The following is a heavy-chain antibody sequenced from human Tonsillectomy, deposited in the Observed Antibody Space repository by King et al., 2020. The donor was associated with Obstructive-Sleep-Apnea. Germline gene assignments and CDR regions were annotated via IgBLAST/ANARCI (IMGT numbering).Heavy chain of an antibody. J-gene: IGHJ4*02. D-gene: IGHD3-16*01. CDR3: ARLRGLRVGPANYFDY. CDR1: GFTFSSYW. CDR2: IKEDGSEK. V-gene: IGHV3-7*03. Sequence: VQLVESGGGLVQPGGSLRLSCAAYGFTFSSYWMSWVRQAPGKGLEWVANIKEDGSEKYYVDSVKGRFTISRVNAKNTLYLQMSSLRAEDTAVYYCARLRGLRVGPANYFDYWGQGTLVTVSS.